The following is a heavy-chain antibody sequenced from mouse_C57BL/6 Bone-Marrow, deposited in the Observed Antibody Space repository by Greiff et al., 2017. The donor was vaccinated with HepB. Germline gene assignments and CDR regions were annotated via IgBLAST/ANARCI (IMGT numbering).Heavy chain of an antibody. J-gene: IGHJ3*01. CDR2: IDPETGGT. CDR3: TRSDDGYYRYWFAY. CDR1: GYTFTDYE. V-gene: IGHV1-15*01. Sequence: LEESGAELVRPGASVTLSCKASGYTFTDYEMHWVKQTPVHGLEWIGAIDPETGGTAYNQKFKGKAILTADNSSSTAYMELRSLTSEDSAVYYCTRSDDGYYRYWFAYWGQGTLVTVSA. D-gene: IGHD2-3*01.